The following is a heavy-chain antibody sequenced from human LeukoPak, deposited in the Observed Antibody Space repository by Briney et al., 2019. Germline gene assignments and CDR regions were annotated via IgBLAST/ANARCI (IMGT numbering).Heavy chain of an antibody. CDR2: IIPIFGTA. V-gene: IGHV1-69*13. CDR1: GGTFSSYA. D-gene: IGHD2-21*01. CDR3: AGDRDDYGVY. Sequence: GASVKVSCKASGGTFSSYAISWVRQAPGQGLEWMGGIIPIFGTANYAQKFQGRVTITADESTSTAYMELSSLRSEDTAVYYCAGDRDDYGVYWGQGTLVTVSS. J-gene: IGHJ4*02.